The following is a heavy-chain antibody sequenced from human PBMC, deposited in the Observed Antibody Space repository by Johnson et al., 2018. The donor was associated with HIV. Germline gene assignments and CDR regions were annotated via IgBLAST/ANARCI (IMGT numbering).Heavy chain of an antibody. J-gene: IGHJ3*02. Sequence: QVQLVESGGGVVQPRGSLRLSCAASGFTFSDYGMHWVRQAPGKGLEWVAFIRYDGSNKYYADSVKGRFIISRDNSKNTLYLQMNSLRPDDTAVYFCAKEQPYYYDNRHAFDIWGQGTMVTVSS. CDR1: GFTFSDYG. D-gene: IGHD3-22*01. CDR3: AKEQPYYYDNRHAFDI. V-gene: IGHV3-30*02. CDR2: IRYDGSNK.